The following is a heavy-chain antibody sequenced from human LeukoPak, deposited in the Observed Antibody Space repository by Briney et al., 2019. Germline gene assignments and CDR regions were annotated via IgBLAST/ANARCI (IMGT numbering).Heavy chain of an antibody. CDR2: IYYSGST. J-gene: IGHJ4*02. CDR1: GGSISSHY. V-gene: IGHV4-59*11. D-gene: IGHD3-10*01. CDR3: ARATYYYGSGSYDEDYFDY. Sequence: SETLSLTCTVSGGSISSHYWSWIRQPPGKGLEWIGYIYYSGSTNYNPSLKSRVTISVDTSKNQFSLKLSSVTAADTAVYYCARATYYYGSGSYDEDYFDYWGQGTLVTVSS.